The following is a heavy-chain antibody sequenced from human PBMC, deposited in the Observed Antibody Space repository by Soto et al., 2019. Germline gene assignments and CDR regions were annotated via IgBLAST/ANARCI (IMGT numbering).Heavy chain of an antibody. CDR1: GFTFSSYA. D-gene: IGHD3-9*01. J-gene: IGHJ4*02. V-gene: IGHV3-23*01. CDR2: ISGSGGST. Sequence: EVQLLESGGGLVQPGGSPRLSCAASGFTFSSYAMSWVRQAPGKGLEWVSAISGSGGSTYYADSVKGRFTISRDNSKNTLYLQMNSLRAEDTAVYYCAKVYDILTGPNRAYDYWGQGTLVTVSS. CDR3: AKVYDILTGPNRAYDY.